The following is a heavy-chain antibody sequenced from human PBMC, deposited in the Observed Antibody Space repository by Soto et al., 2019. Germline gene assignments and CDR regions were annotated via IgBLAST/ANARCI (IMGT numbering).Heavy chain of an antibody. D-gene: IGHD6-6*01. CDR1: GASIRSYY. Sequence: PSETLSLTCSVSGASIRSYYWHWIRQPPGKGLEWIGEINHSGSTNYNPSLKSRVTISLDTSKNQFSLKLSSVTAADTAVYYCARGRGYSSSSGSWLFDSWGQGTLVTVSS. CDR2: INHSGST. CDR3: ARGRGYSSSSGSWLFDS. J-gene: IGHJ4*02. V-gene: IGHV4-34*01.